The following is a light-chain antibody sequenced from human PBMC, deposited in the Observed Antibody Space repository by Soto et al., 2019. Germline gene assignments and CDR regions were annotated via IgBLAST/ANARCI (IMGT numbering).Light chain of an antibody. CDR2: KAS. Sequence: DIQMTQSPSTLSGSVGDRVTITCRASQTISSWLAWYQQKPGKAPKLLIYKASTLKSGVPSRFSGSGSGTEFTLTISSLQPDDFATYYCQHYNGYSEAFGQGP. V-gene: IGKV1-5*03. J-gene: IGKJ1*01. CDR1: QTISSW. CDR3: QHYNGYSEA.